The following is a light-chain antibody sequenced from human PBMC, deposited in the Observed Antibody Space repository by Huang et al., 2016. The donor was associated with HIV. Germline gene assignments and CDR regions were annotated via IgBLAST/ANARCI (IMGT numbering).Light chain of an antibody. CDR2: ATD. V-gene: IGKV1-39*01. CDR1: QSITTY. CDR3: QQGYTTSWT. J-gene: IGKJ1*01. Sequence: DIQMTQSPSSLSASVGDRVTITCRASQSITTYLHLYQQKPGKAPTLLIYATDSLQSGVPSRFSGRGSGTEFTLTISSLQPDDFATYYCQQGYTTSWTFGPGTKVE.